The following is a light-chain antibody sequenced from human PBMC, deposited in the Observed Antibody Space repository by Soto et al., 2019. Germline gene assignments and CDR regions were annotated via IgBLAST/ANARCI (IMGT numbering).Light chain of an antibody. Sequence: VLTQSPATLSLSPGERATLTCRASQSVCSYLAWYQQKPGQAPRLLIYDASNRATGIPARFSGSGSGTDFTLTINRLEPEDFAVYYCQLYGISPHFGQGTRLEIK. CDR1: QSVCSY. CDR2: DAS. V-gene: IGKV3-11*01. CDR3: QLYGISPH. J-gene: IGKJ5*01.